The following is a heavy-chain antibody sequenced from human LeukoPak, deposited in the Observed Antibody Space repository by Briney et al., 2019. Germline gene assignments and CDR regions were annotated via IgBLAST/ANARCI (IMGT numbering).Heavy chain of an antibody. J-gene: IGHJ5*02. CDR1: GFTFSDYY. CDR3: ARAPRGWS. Sequence: GGSLRLSCAASGFTFSDYYMSWIRQAPGKGLEWVSYISGSTIHYADSVKGRFNISRDNAKNSLYLQMNSLRAEDTAVYYCARAPRGWSWGQGTLVTVSS. CDR2: ISGSTI. V-gene: IGHV3-11*01. D-gene: IGHD6-19*01.